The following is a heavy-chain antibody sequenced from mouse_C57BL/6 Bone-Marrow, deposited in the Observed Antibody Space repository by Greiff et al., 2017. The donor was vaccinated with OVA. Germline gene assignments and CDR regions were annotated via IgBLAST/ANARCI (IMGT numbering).Heavy chain of an antibody. CDR3: ARSLITTVVPYY. CDR2: INPSSGYT. D-gene: IGHD1-1*01. V-gene: IGHV1-7*01. Sequence: VQLQQSGAELAKPGASVKLSCKASGYTFTSYWMHWVKQRPGQGLEWIGYINPSSGYTKYNQKFKDKATLTEDKSSSTAYMQLSSLTYEDSAVYYCARSLITTVVPYYWGQGTTLTVSS. CDR1: GYTFTSYW. J-gene: IGHJ2*01.